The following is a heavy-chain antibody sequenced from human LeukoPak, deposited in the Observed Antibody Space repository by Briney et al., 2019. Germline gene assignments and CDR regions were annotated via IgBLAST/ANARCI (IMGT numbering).Heavy chain of an antibody. CDR2: IGGSGGST. CDR1: GFTFSSHA. J-gene: IGHJ4*02. V-gene: IGHV3-23*01. CDR3: AKGGRLYYDSSGYHPFFDY. D-gene: IGHD3-22*01. Sequence: GGSLRLSCAVSGFTFSSHAISWVRQAPGKGLEWVSAIGGSGGSTYYADSVKGRFTISRDTSKNTLYLQMNSLRVEDTDVYYCAKGGRLYYDSSGYHPFFDYWGQGTLVTVSS.